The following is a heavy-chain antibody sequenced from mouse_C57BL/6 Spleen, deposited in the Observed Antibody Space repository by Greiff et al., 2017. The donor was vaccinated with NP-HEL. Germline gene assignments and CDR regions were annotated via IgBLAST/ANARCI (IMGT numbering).Heavy chain of an antibody. D-gene: IGHD2-4*01. CDR2: IYPSDSET. CDR1: GYTFTSYW. V-gene: IGHV1-61*01. J-gene: IGHJ3*01. Sequence: QVQLQQPGAELVRPGSSVKLSCKASGYTFTSYWMDWVKQRPGQGLEWIGNIYPSDSETHYNQKFKDKATLTVDKSSSTAYMQLSALTSEDSAVYYCARGNYYFDGFAYWGQGTLVTVSA. CDR3: ARGNYYFDGFAY.